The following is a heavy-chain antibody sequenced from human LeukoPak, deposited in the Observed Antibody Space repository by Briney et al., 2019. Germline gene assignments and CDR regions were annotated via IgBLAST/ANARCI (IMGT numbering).Heavy chain of an antibody. CDR2: ISYDGSNK. D-gene: IGHD2-21*02. Sequence: GRSLRLSCAASGFILSTYGMQWVRQAPGKGLEWVAVISYDGSNKHYTDSVKGRFTISRDNSKNTLYLQMNSLRAEDTAVYYCSAGLRGYFDYWGQGTLVTVSS. CDR1: GFILSTYG. CDR3: SAGLRGYFDY. V-gene: IGHV3-30*03. J-gene: IGHJ4*02.